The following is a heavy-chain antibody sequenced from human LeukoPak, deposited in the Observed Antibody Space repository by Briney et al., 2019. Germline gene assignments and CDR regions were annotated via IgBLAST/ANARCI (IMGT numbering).Heavy chain of an antibody. CDR1: GYTFTSYD. J-gene: IGHJ4*02. D-gene: IGHD3-22*01. V-gene: IGHV1-8*03. CDR3: ARTGDYYYDSIGYTDY. Sequence: ASVKVSCKASGYTFTSYDINWVRQATGQGLEWMGWMNPNSGNTGYAQKFQGRVTITRNTSISTAYMELSSLRSEDTAVYYCARTGDYYYDSIGYTDYWGQGTLVTVSS. CDR2: MNPNSGNT.